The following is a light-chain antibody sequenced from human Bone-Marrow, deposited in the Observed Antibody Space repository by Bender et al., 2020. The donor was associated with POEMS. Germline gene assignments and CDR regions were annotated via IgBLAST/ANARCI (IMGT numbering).Light chain of an antibody. CDR2: EVS. CDR3: CSFGGSDTYIL. V-gene: IGLV2-23*02. J-gene: IGLJ2*01. CDR1: GSDVGQFNL. Sequence: QSTLTQPASVSGSPGQSITIPCTGGGSDVGQFNLVSWYQKHPGKAPKLIISEVSKRPSGVSVRFSGSKSGNTASLTISGLQAEDEASYFCCSFGGSDTYILFGGGTQVTVL.